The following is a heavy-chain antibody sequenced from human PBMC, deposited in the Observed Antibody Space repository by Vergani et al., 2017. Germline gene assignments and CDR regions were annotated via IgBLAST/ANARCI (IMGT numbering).Heavy chain of an antibody. V-gene: IGHV4-30-4*08. J-gene: IGHJ2*01. CDR2: IYYSGST. Sequence: QVQLQESGPGLVKPSQTLSLTCTVSGGSISSGDYYWSWIRQPPGKGLEWIGYIYYSGSTYYNPSLKSRVTISVDTSKHQFSLKLSSVTAADTAVYYCARGKGVVQLWYPSWYFDLWGRGTLVTVSS. CDR1: GGSISSGDYY. D-gene: IGHD5-18*01. CDR3: ARGKGVVQLWYPSWYFDL.